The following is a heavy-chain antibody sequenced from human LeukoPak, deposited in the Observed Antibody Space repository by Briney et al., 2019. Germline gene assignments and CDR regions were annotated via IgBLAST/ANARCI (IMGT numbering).Heavy chain of an antibody. D-gene: IGHD3-22*01. J-gene: IGHJ3*02. Sequence: GGSLRPSCAASGFTFSNAWMSWVRQAPGKGLEWVGRIKSKTDGGTTDYAAPVKGRFTISRDDSKNTLYLQMNSLKTEDTAVYYCTTAGVVVTPFDAFDIWGQGTMVTVSS. CDR1: GFTFSNAW. CDR3: TTAGVVVTPFDAFDI. V-gene: IGHV3-15*01. CDR2: IKSKTDGGTT.